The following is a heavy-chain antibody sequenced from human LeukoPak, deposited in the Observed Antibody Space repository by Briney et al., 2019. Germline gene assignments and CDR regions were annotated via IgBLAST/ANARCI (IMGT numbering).Heavy chain of an antibody. CDR3: ARVSITMVRGVPALDY. D-gene: IGHD3-10*01. CDR2: ISISGNTI. V-gene: IGHV3-48*04. Sequence: PGGSLRLSCAASGFTFSDYSMNWVRQAPGKGLEWVSYISISGNTIYYADSVKGRFTISRDNAKNSLYLQMNSLRAEDTAVYYCARVSITMVRGVPALDYWGQGTLVTVSS. J-gene: IGHJ4*02. CDR1: GFTFSDYS.